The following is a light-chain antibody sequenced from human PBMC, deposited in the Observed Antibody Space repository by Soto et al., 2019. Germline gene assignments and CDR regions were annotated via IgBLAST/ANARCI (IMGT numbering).Light chain of an antibody. Sequence: DIVMTQSPDSLAVSLGARATINCKSSQSVLYSSNNKNYLAWYQQKPGQPPKLLIYWASTRESGVPDRFSGSGSGTDFTLTISSLQAEDVAVYYCQQYYSTPFTFCPGTKVDIK. CDR2: WAS. CDR1: QSVLYSSNNKNY. J-gene: IGKJ3*01. V-gene: IGKV4-1*01. CDR3: QQYYSTPFT.